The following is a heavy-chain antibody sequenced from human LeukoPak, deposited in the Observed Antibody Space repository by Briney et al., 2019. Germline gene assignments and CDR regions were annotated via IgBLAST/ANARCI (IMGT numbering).Heavy chain of an antibody. D-gene: IGHD2-8*01. Sequence: GGSLRLSCAASGFIFSGHSMNWVRQAPGKGLEWVSSISSSSAYIYYADSVKGRFTISRDNAKSSLYLQMNYLSGEDTAVYYCARDKSCSDGVCYLDTAGWGQGTLVTVSS. CDR3: ARDKSCSDGVCYLDTAG. CDR2: ISSSSAYI. V-gene: IGHV3-21*01. J-gene: IGHJ4*02. CDR1: GFIFSGHS.